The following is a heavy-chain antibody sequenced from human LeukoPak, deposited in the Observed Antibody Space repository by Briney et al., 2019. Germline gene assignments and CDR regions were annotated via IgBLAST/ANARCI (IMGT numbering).Heavy chain of an antibody. Sequence: SVKVSCKASGGTFSSYAISWVRQAPGQGLEWMGRIIPILGIANYAQKFQGRVTITADKSTSTAYMELSSLRPEDTAVYYCARDVSIAARPSVTGFDYWGQGTLVTVSS. J-gene: IGHJ4*02. CDR3: ARDVSIAARPSVTGFDY. V-gene: IGHV1-69*04. CDR1: GGTFSSYA. CDR2: IIPILGIA. D-gene: IGHD6-6*01.